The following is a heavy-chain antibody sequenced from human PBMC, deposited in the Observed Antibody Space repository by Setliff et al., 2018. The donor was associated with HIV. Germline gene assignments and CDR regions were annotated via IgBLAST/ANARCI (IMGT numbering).Heavy chain of an antibody. D-gene: IGHD3-16*02. V-gene: IGHV3-23*01. CDR2: VSGSGAAT. CDR3: AKSRDLGVIIHYFDY. Sequence: GESLKISCTVSGFTFSSYAMTWVRQAPGKGLEWVSTVSGSGAATYYADSVKGRFTISRDSSRNTLYLQTNSLRAEDTAVYYCAKSRDLGVIIHYFDYWGQGTLVTVSS. CDR1: GFTFSSYA. J-gene: IGHJ4*02.